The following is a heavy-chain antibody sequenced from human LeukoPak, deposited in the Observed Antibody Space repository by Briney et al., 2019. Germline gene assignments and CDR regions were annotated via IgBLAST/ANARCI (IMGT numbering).Heavy chain of an antibody. Sequence: GESLRISCKGSGYSFTSYWISWVRQMPGKGLEWMGRIDPSDSYTNYSPSFQGHVTISADKSISTAYLQWSSLKASDTAMYYCASHRQLWFGELLSGWFDPWGQGTLVTVSS. D-gene: IGHD3-10*01. V-gene: IGHV5-10-1*01. J-gene: IGHJ5*02. CDR3: ASHRQLWFGELLSGWFDP. CDR2: IDPSDSYT. CDR1: GYSFTSYW.